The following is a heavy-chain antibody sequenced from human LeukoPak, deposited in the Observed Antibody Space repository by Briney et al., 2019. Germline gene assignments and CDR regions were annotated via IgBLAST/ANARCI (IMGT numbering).Heavy chain of an antibody. CDR2: IYYSGST. CDR1: GGSISSSSYY. V-gene: IGHV4-39*01. CDR3: ARQRTMVRGVIIWGYYYYGMDV. Sequence: SETQSLTCTVSGGSISSSSYYWGWIRQPPGKGLEWIGSIYYSGSTYYNPSLKSRVTISVDTSKNQFSLKLSSVTAADTAVYYCARQRTMVRGVIIWGYYYYGMDVWGQGTTVTVSS. J-gene: IGHJ6*02. D-gene: IGHD3-10*01.